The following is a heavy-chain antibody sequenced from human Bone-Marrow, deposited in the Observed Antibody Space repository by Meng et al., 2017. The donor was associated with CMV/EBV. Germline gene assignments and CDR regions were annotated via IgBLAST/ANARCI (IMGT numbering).Heavy chain of an antibody. CDR2: ISWNSGSV. CDR1: GFTFSSYG. V-gene: IGHV3-48*04. J-gene: IGHJ3*02. Sequence: GESLKISCAASGFTFSSYGMHWVRQAPGKGLEWVSGISWNSGSVGYADSVKGRFTISRDNAKNSLYLQMNSLRAEDTAVYYYASLWDAFDIWGQGTMVTVSS. D-gene: IGHD2-21*01. CDR3: ASLWDAFDI.